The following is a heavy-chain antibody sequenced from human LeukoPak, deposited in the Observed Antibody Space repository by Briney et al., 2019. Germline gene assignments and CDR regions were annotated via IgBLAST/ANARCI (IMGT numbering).Heavy chain of an antibody. CDR2: ISYDGSNK. Sequence: GGSLRLSCAASGFTFSSYGMHWVRQAPGKGLGWVAVISYDGSNKYYADSVKGRFTISRDNSKNTLYLQMNSLRAEDTAVYCCAKDLDVVSSSSLYFYYWGQGTLVTVSS. CDR1: GFTFSSYG. J-gene: IGHJ4*02. V-gene: IGHV3-30*18. CDR3: AKDLDVVSSSSLYFYY. D-gene: IGHD6-13*01.